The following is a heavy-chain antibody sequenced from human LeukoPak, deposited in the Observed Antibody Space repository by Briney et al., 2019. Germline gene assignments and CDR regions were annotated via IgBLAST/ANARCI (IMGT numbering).Heavy chain of an antibody. J-gene: IGHJ4*02. CDR1: GGSISSYY. CDR2: IYYSGST. Sequence: SETLSLTCTVSGGSISSYYWSWIRQPPGKGLEWIGYIYYSGSTNYNPSLKSRVTISVDTSKNQFSLKLSSVTAADTAVYYCARSQWLGHFDYWGQGTLVTVS. V-gene: IGHV4-59*08. CDR3: ARSQWLGHFDY. D-gene: IGHD6-19*01.